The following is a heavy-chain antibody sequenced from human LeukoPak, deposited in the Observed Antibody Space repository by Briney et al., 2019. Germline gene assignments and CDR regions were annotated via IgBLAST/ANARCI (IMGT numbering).Heavy chain of an antibody. J-gene: IGHJ4*02. D-gene: IGHD6-19*01. V-gene: IGHV4-39*07. CDR3: ARGYPVAGFDY. CDR2: IYHSGST. Sequence: SETLSLTCTVSGGSISSSSYYWGWIRQPPGKGLEWIGEIYHSGSTNYNPSLKSRVTISVDKSKNQFSLKLGSVTAADTAVYYCARGYPVAGFDYWGQGTLVTVSS. CDR1: GGSISSSSYY.